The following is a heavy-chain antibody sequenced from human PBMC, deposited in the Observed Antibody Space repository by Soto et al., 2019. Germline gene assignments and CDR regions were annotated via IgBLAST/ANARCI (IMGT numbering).Heavy chain of an antibody. CDR2: IFWDDDK. J-gene: IGHJ5*01. CDR3: AHRGGHCSGTNCYHCFDS. V-gene: IGHV2-5*02. D-gene: IGHD2-2*01. CDR1: GFSLSTSGVG. Sequence: QITLMESGPTLVKPTQTLTLTCTFSGFSLSTSGVGVGWIRQPPGKALECLAVIFWDDDKRYSPSLQSRPTINKDTARHQVVLTMANMDPVDTATYYCAHRGGHCSGTNCYHCFDSWGQGTLVTVSS.